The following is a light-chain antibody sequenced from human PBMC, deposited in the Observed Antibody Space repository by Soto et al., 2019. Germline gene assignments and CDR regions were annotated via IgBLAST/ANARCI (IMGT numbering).Light chain of an antibody. J-gene: IGKJ2*01. Sequence: EIVLTQSPGTLSLSPGESAALSCRASHSVSSSYLAWYQQKPGQAPRLLIYGASSRSTSSPDRFSGSGSGTEFTLTISRLEPEEFAVYYCQQYRNSPPYTFGQGTKLEIK. V-gene: IGKV3-20*01. CDR3: QQYRNSPPYT. CDR2: GAS. CDR1: HSVSSSY.